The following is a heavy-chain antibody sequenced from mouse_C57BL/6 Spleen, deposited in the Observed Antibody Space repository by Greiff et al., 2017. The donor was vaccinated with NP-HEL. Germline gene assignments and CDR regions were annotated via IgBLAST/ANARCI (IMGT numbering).Heavy chain of an antibody. D-gene: IGHD1-1*01. CDR2: IYPRSGNT. CDR1: GYTFTSYG. CDR3: ARSGVVATPFDY. J-gene: IGHJ2*01. Sequence: VQLQQSGAELARPGASVKLSCKASGYTFTSYGISWVKQRTGQGLEWIGEIYPRSGNTYYNEKFKGKATLTADKSSSTAYMELRRLTSEYSAVYFCARSGVVATPFDYWGQGTTLTVSS. V-gene: IGHV1-81*01.